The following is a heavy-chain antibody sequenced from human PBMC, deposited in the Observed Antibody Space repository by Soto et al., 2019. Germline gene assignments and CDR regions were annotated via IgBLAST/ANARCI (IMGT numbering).Heavy chain of an antibody. Sequence: SETLSLTCNVSGGSISSGDYYWSWVRQHPGKGLEWIGYIYRSGSTYYNPSLKSRITISLDTSQNQFSLKLTSVTAADTAVYFCARDRYSGYQFDSWGQGTLVTVSS. J-gene: IGHJ4*02. CDR1: GGSISSGDYY. V-gene: IGHV4-31*03. D-gene: IGHD5-12*01. CDR3: ARDRYSGYQFDS. CDR2: IYRSGST.